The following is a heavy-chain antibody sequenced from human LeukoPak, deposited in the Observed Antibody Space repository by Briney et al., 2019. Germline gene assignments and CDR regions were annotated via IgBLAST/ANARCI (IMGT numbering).Heavy chain of an antibody. V-gene: IGHV1-69*05. Sequence: SVKVSCKASGGTFSNYAISWVRQAPGQGLEWMGRIIPIFGTANYAQKFQGRVTITTDESTSTAYMELSSLRSEDTAVYYCARVRYYYDSSGYYDRYYFDYWGQGTLVTVSS. J-gene: IGHJ4*02. CDR1: GGTFSNYA. D-gene: IGHD3-22*01. CDR3: ARVRYYYDSSGYYDRYYFDY. CDR2: IIPIFGTA.